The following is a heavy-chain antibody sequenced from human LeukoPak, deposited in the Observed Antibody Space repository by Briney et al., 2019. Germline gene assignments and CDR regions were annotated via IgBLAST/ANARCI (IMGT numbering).Heavy chain of an antibody. CDR1: GGSFSGYY. D-gene: IGHD4-17*01. Sequence: SETLSLTCAVYGGSFSGYYWSWIRQPPGKGLEWIGEINHSGSTNYNPSLKSRVTISVDTSKNQFSLKLSSVTAADTAVYYCASFYGASAFDIWGQGTMATVSS. CDR2: INHSGST. J-gene: IGHJ3*02. CDR3: ASFYGASAFDI. V-gene: IGHV4-34*01.